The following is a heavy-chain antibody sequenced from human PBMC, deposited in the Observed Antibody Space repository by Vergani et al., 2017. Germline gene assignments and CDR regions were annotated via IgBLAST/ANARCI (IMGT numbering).Heavy chain of an antibody. D-gene: IGHD2-8*02. Sequence: EVQLVAAGGGLVQPGGSLRLFCATSGFTFTRSVIHWVRQASGKGVEWVGRIRSKANNYATAYGGSVTGRFTISRDDSKKMAFLQMDSLKTDDTAVYFCVRYYCTATTFYSPLLHWGQGTLVTVSS. CDR3: VRYYCTATTFYSPLLH. CDR2: IRSKANNYAT. CDR1: GFTFTRSV. J-gene: IGHJ4*02. V-gene: IGHV3-73*02.